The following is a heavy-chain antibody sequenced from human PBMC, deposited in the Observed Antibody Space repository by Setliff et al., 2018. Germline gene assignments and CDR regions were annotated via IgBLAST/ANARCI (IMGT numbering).Heavy chain of an antibody. CDR3: SKLVRYCTTTACQGASGAEF. Sequence: GASVKVSCKASGYTFSNYGITWARQAPGQGLEWMGWISAYTGNTKFAQKFQGRVTMTTDTSTSTAYLELRSLTSDDTAVYYCSKLVRYCTTTACQGASGAEFWGQGTLVTVSS. J-gene: IGHJ4*02. CDR2: ISAYTGNT. CDR1: GYTFSNYG. D-gene: IGHD2-8*01. V-gene: IGHV1-18*01.